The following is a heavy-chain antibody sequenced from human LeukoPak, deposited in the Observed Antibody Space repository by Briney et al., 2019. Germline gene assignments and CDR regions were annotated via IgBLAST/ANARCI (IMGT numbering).Heavy chain of an antibody. CDR3: ARATGNYYDSSGYNL. D-gene: IGHD3-22*01. CDR1: GFTFSSYG. J-gene: IGHJ4*02. Sequence: GGSLRLSCAASGFTFSSYGMHWVRQAPGKGLEWVAFIRYDGSNKYYADSVKGRFTISRDNAKNSLYLQMNSLRAEDTAVYYCARATGNYYDSSGYNLWGQGTLVTVSS. V-gene: IGHV3-30*02. CDR2: IRYDGSNK.